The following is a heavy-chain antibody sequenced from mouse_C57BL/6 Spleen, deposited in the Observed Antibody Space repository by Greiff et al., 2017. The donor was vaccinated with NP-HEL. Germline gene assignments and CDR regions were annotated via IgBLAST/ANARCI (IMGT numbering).Heavy chain of an antibody. CDR3: TRLTTVVAGDWYFDV. D-gene: IGHD1-1*01. CDR2: ISSGGDYI. V-gene: IGHV5-9-1*02. CDR1: GFTFSSYA. Sequence: EVKLMESGEGLVKPGGSLKLSCAASGFTFSSYAMSWVRQTPEKRLEWVAYISSGGDYIYYADTVKGRFTISRDNARNTLYLQMSSLKSEDTAMYYCTRLTTVVAGDWYFDVWGTGTTVTVSS. J-gene: IGHJ1*03.